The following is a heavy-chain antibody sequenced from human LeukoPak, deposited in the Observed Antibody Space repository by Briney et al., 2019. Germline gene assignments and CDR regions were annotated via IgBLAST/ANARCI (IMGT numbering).Heavy chain of an antibody. D-gene: IGHD1-26*01. J-gene: IGHJ4*02. CDR3: ARDIMGGFDY. V-gene: IGHV4-30-4*07. CDR1: GGSISSGGYS. Sequence: SQTLSFTCAVSGGSISSGGYSWSWIRQPPGKGLEWIGYIYYSGSTYYNPSLKSRVTISVDTSKNQFSLKLSSVTAADTAVYYCARDIMGGFDYWGQGTLVTVSS. CDR2: IYYSGST.